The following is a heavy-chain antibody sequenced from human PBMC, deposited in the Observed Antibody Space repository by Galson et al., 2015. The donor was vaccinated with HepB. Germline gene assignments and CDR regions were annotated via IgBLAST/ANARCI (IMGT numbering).Heavy chain of an antibody. J-gene: IGHJ4*02. D-gene: IGHD3-22*01. Sequence: SLRLSCAASGFTFSSYWMSWVRQAPGKGLEWVSAISGSGGSTYYADSVKGRFTISRDNSKNTLYLQMNSLRAEDTAVYYCAKGEKRGIVVVTTDLYYFDYWGQGTLVTVSS. CDR3: AKGEKRGIVVVTTDLYYFDY. CDR1: GFTFSSYW. CDR2: ISGSGGST. V-gene: IGHV3-23*01.